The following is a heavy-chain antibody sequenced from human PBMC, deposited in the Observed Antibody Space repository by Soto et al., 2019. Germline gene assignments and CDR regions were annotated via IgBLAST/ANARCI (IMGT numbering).Heavy chain of an antibody. V-gene: IGHV3-49*04. J-gene: IGHJ6*02. CDR3: TRVRIQLWSYSTYYYGMEV. Sequence: GGSLRLSCTASGFTFGDYAMSWVRQAPGKGLEWVGFIRSKAYGGTTEYAASVKGRFTISRDDSKSIAYLQMNSLKTEDTAVYYCTRVRIQLWSYSTYYYGMEVWGQGTTVTGSS. CDR1: GFTFGDYA. CDR2: IRSKAYGGTT. D-gene: IGHD5-18*01.